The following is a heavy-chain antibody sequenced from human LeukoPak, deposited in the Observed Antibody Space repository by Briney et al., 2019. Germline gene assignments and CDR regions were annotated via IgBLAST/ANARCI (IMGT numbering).Heavy chain of an antibody. D-gene: IGHD3-9*01. J-gene: IGHJ4*02. V-gene: IGHV1-18*01. CDR1: GYTFTSYG. CDR2: ISAYNGNT. CDR3: ARVDPPPYYDILTGYSGFDY. Sequence: ASVKVSCKVSGYTFTSYGISWVRQAPGQGLEWMGWISAYNGNTNYAQKLQGRVTMTTDTSTCTAYMELRSLRSDDTAVYYCARVDPPPYYDILTGYSGFDYWGQGTLVTVSS.